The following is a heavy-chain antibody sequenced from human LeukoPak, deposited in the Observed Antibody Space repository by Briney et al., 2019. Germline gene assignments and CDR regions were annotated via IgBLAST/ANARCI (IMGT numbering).Heavy chain of an antibody. CDR3: ARGMTSFDY. J-gene: IGHJ4*02. CDR2: IYPGDSDT. V-gene: IGHV5-51*01. Sequence: HGESLKISCKGSGYSFTNYWIASVRQTPGKGLEWMGIIYPGDSDTRYSPSFQGQVTISADKSFSTAYLQWSSLKASDTAIYYCARGMTSFDYWAQGTLVTVSS. CDR1: GYSFTNYW. D-gene: IGHD1-14*01.